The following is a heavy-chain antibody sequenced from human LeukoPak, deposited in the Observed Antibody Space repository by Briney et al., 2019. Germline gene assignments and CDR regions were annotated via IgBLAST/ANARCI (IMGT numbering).Heavy chain of an antibody. CDR1: GFTVSSNY. CDR2: IYSGGST. D-gene: IGHD2-2*02. J-gene: IGHJ6*03. CDR3: ARGQDIVVVPAATPYYYMDV. Sequence: GGSLRFSCAASGFTVSSNYMSWVRQAPGKGLEWVSVIYSGGSTYYADSVKGRFTISRDNSKNTLYLQMNSLRAEDTAVYYCARGQDIVVVPAATPYYYMDVWGKGTTVTVSS. V-gene: IGHV3-66*01.